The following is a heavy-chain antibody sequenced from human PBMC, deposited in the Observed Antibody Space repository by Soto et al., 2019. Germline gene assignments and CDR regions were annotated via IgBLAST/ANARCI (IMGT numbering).Heavy chain of an antibody. CDR3: ARRVFGNYEEDWFDP. CDR1: GGTFSSYT. CDR2: IIPILGIA. V-gene: IGHV1-69*02. Sequence: QVQLVQSGAEVKKPGSSVKVSCKASGGTFSSYTISWVRQAPGQGLEWMGRIIPILGIANYAQKFQGRVTITEDQSTSTAYMELSSLRSEDTAVYYCARRVFGNYEEDWFDPWGQGTLVTVSS. J-gene: IGHJ5*02. D-gene: IGHD4-4*01.